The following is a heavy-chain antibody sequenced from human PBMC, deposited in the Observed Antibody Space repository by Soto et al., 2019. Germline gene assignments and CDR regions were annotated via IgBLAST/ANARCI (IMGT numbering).Heavy chain of an antibody. CDR1: GFTSSSYA. D-gene: IGHD3-22*01. Sequence: GGSLRLSCAASGFTSSSYAMHWVRQAPGKGLEWAAVISYDGSDKYYADSVKGRFTISRDNSKNTLYLQMNSLRAEDTAVYYCAISGGGDGSGYLFDFWGQGTLVTVSS. CDR2: ISYDGSDK. V-gene: IGHV3-30-3*01. CDR3: AISGGGDGSGYLFDF. J-gene: IGHJ5*01.